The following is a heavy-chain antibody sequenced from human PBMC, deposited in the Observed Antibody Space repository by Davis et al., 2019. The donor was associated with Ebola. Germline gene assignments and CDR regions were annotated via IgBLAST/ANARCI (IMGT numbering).Heavy chain of an antibody. CDR1: GFTFSDYY. J-gene: IGHJ4*02. CDR3: ARDAPLVMATIAYFDY. Sequence: GESLKISCAASGFTFSDYYMSWIRQAPGKGLEWVSHISSSGSTIYYIDSVKGRFTISRDNTQNSLYLQMNSLRAEDTAVYYCARDAPLVMATIAYFDYWGQGTLVTVSS. CDR2: ISSSGSTI. V-gene: IGHV3-11*01. D-gene: IGHD5-24*01.